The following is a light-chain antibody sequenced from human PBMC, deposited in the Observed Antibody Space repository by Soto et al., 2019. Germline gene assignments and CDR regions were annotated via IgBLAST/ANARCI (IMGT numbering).Light chain of an antibody. CDR3: LSYDSSLGVV. CDR1: SSNIGAGYE. J-gene: IGLJ3*02. Sequence: QSVLTQPPSVSGAPGQRVTISCTGSSSNIGAGYEVHWYQQLPGTAPKLLIYGNNNRPSGVPDRISGSKSGTSVSLAITGLRAEDEGDYYCLSYDSSLGVVFGGGTKLTVL. CDR2: GNN. V-gene: IGLV1-40*01.